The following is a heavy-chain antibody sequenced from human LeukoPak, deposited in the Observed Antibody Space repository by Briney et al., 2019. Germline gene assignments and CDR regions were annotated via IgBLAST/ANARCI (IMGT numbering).Heavy chain of an antibody. Sequence: SGTLSLTCTVSGGSVSSGSYYWSWIRQPPGKGLEWIGYVYYSGSTNYNPSLKSRVTISVDTSKNQFSLKLSSVTAADTAVYYCARHKEGYGLDVWGQGTTVTVSS. J-gene: IGHJ6*02. CDR2: VYYSGST. CDR3: ARHKEGYGLDV. V-gene: IGHV4-61*01. CDR1: GGSVSSGSYY.